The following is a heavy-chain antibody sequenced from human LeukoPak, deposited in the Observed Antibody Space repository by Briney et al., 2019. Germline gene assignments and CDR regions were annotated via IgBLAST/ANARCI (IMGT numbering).Heavy chain of an antibody. CDR1: GGTFSSYA. Sequence: ASVKVSCKASGGTFSSYAISWVRQAPGQGLKWMGGIIPIFGTANYAQKFQGRVTITADESTSTAYMELSSLRSEDTAVYYCASLASSSSVTWFDPWGQGTLVTVSS. V-gene: IGHV1-69*13. D-gene: IGHD6-6*01. CDR3: ASLASSSSVTWFDP. CDR2: IIPIFGTA. J-gene: IGHJ5*02.